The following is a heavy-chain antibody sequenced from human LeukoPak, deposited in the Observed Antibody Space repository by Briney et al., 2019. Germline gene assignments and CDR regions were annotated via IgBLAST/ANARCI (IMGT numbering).Heavy chain of an antibody. Sequence: SETLSLTCTVSGGSISSRPYYWGWIRQPPGKGLEWLGSFSYSGSTYYKPSLKSRVTISVDTSKNQFSLKLSSMTAADTAVYYCAGPDYWGQGTLVTVSS. CDR2: FSYSGST. CDR1: GGSISSRPYY. CDR3: AGPDY. J-gene: IGHJ4*02. V-gene: IGHV4-39*07.